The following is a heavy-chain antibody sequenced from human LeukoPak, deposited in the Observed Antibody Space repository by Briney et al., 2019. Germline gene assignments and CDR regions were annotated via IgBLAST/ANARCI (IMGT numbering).Heavy chain of an antibody. CDR2: IHTTGST. Sequence: MASETRSLTCTVSGGSISSYYWSWIRQPAGKGLEWIGRIHTTGSTNYNPSLKSRVTMSVDTSKKQFSLKLTSVTAADTALYFCARGVGSFGDDPRDALDIWGQGTMVTVSS. V-gene: IGHV4-4*07. J-gene: IGHJ3*02. CDR1: GGSISSYY. D-gene: IGHD4-17*01. CDR3: ARGVGSFGDDPRDALDI.